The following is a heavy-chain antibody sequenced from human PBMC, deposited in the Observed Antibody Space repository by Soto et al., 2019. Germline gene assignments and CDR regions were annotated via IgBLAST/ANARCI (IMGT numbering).Heavy chain of an antibody. Sequence: GGSLRLSCAASGFTFSSYAMSWVRQAPGKGLEWVSAISGSGGSTYYADSVKGRFTISRDNSKNTLYLQMNSLRAEDTAVYYCAKVGSRITFFGVVIIRPPYYFDYWGQGTLVTVSS. CDR2: ISGSGGST. V-gene: IGHV3-23*01. J-gene: IGHJ4*02. CDR1: GFTFSSYA. CDR3: AKVGSRITFFGVVIIRPPYYFDY. D-gene: IGHD3-3*01.